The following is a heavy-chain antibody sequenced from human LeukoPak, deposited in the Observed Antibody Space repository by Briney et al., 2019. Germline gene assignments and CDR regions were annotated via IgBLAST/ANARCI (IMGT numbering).Heavy chain of an antibody. CDR3: ARDWVSSGWYYFDY. Sequence: SETLSLTCAVSGGSISSSNWWSWVRQPPGKGLEWIGEIYHSGSTNYNPSLRSRVTISVDKSKNQFSLKLSSVTAADTAVYYCARDWVSSGWYYFDYWGQGTLVTVSS. J-gene: IGHJ4*02. D-gene: IGHD6-19*01. V-gene: IGHV4-4*02. CDR2: IYHSGST. CDR1: GGSISSSNW.